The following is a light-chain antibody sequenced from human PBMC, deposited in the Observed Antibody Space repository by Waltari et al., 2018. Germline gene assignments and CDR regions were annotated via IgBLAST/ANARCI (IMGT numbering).Light chain of an antibody. Sequence: DILMTQSPSSLSAFVGVRVTITCQASQDISNYLSWYQQKPGKAPKLLIYDASTLETGVPSRFSGGVSGSDFTFTITSLQPEDLATYYCQQHDSLPLTFGGGTKL. V-gene: IGKV1-33*01. CDR2: DAS. J-gene: IGKJ4*01. CDR3: QQHDSLPLT. CDR1: QDISNY.